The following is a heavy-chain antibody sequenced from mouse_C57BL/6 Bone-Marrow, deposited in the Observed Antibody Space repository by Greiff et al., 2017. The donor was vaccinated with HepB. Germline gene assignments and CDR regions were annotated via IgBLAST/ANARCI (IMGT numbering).Heavy chain of an antibody. CDR1: GFSFNTYA. D-gene: IGHD2-4*01. CDR2: IRSKSNNYAT. V-gene: IGHV10-1*01. Sequence: DVKLVESGGGLVQPKGSLKLSCAASGFSFNTYAMNWVRQAPGKGLEWVARIRSKSNNYATYYADSVKDRFTISRDDSESMLYLQMNNLKTEDTAMYYCVRGGNDYDVVIEAYWGQGTLVTVSA. CDR3: VRGGNDYDVVIEAY. J-gene: IGHJ3*01.